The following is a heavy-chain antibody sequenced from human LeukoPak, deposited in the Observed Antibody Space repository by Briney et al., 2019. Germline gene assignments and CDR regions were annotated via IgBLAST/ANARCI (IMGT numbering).Heavy chain of an antibody. J-gene: IGHJ3*02. V-gene: IGHV3-9*01. Sequence: GGSLRLSCAASGFTFDDYAMHWVRQAPGKGLEWVSGISWNSGSIGYADSVKGRFTISRDNAKNSLYLQMNSLRAEDTALYYCAKDMMQQLPNLLGVAFDIWGQGTMVTVSS. CDR1: GFTFDDYA. CDR2: ISWNSGSI. CDR3: AKDMMQQLPNLLGVAFDI. D-gene: IGHD6-13*01.